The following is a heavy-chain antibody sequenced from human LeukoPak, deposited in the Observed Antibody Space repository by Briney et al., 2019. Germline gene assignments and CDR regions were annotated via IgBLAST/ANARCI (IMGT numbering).Heavy chain of an antibody. V-gene: IGHV4-30-4*02. CDR2: IDYSGST. CDR3: ARGEGPGESFDY. CDR1: HGSISNCY. D-gene: IGHD3-10*01. Sequence: SETLSLTCTVSHGSISNCYWSWIRQPPGKALEWIGYIDYSGSTHYSPSLKSRVAISVDTSKNQFSLKLRSVTDADTAVYYCARGEGPGESFDYWGQGTLVTVSS. J-gene: IGHJ4*02.